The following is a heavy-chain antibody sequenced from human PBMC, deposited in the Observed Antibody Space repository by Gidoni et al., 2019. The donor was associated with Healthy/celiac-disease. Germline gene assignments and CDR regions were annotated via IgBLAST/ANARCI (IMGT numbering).Heavy chain of an antibody. V-gene: IGHV3-23*01. J-gene: IGHJ2*01. CDR1: GFTFSSYA. Sequence: EVQLLESGGGLVQPGGSLRLSCAASGFTFSSYAMSWLRQAPGKGLEWVSAISGSGGSTYYADSVKGRLTISRDNSKNTLYLQMNSLRAEDTAVYYCAKATRGGGGWSWYFDLWGRGTLVTVSS. CDR2: ISGSGGST. CDR3: AKATRGGGGWSWYFDL. D-gene: IGHD6-19*01.